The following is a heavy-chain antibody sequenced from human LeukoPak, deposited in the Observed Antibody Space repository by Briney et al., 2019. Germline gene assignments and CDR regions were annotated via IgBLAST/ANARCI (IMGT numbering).Heavy chain of an antibody. V-gene: IGHV1-8*03. D-gene: IGHD6-6*01. CDR2: INPNSGNT. CDR1: GYTFTGYY. J-gene: IGHJ5*02. Sequence: ASVKVSCKASGYTFTGYYMHWVRQAPGQGLEWMGWINPNSGNTGYAQKFQGRVTITRNTSISTAYMELSSLRSEDTAVYYCARARKYSRAYNWFDPWGQGTLVTVSS. CDR3: ARARKYSRAYNWFDP.